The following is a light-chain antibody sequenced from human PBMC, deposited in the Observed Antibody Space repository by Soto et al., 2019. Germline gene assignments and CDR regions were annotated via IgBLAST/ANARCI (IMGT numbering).Light chain of an antibody. CDR3: AAWDDSLNGWV. CDR1: SSNIGSNT. CDR2: SNN. Sequence: QSVLTQPPSASGTPGQRVTISCSGSSSNIGSNTVNWYQQLPGTAPKLLIYSNNQRPSGVPDRFSGSKSGTSASLAISGLQSXXXAXXYCAAWDDSLNGWVFGGGTKLTVL. J-gene: IGLJ3*02. V-gene: IGLV1-44*01.